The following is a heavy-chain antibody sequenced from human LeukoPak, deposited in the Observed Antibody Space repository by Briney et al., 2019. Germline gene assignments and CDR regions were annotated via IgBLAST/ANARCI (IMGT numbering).Heavy chain of an antibody. CDR1: GFTFSSYW. Sequence: GGSLRLSCAASGFTFSSYWMHWVRQAPGKGPVWVSRVDVHGQGTAYADSVKGRFTISRDNAKNSLNLQMNSLRAEDTAVYYCARRYCSSGSCDMGADVLDIWGQGTMVTVSS. V-gene: IGHV3-74*01. CDR2: VDVHGQGT. D-gene: IGHD2-2*02. J-gene: IGHJ3*02. CDR3: ARRYCSSGSCDMGADVLDI.